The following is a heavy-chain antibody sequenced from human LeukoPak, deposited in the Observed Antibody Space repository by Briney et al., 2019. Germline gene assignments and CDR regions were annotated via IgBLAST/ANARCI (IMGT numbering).Heavy chain of an antibody. Sequence: GGSLRLSCAGSGFIFSNYEMNWVRQAAGKGLEWVSYISSTGSDIYYADSVKGRFTISRDNAENSLYLQMNSLRAEDTAVYYCARDLPTGTYRAYFDNWGQGTLVTVSS. CDR1: GFIFSNYE. V-gene: IGHV3-48*03. J-gene: IGHJ4*02. CDR3: ARDLPTGTYRAYFDN. CDR2: ISSTGSDI. D-gene: IGHD1-26*01.